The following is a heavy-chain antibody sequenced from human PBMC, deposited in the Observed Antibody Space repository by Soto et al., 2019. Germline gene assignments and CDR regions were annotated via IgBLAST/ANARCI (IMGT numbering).Heavy chain of an antibody. Sequence: GGSLRLSCAASGFTFSSYGMHWVRQAPGKGLEGVAVISYDGSNKYYADSVKGRFTISRDNSKNTLYLQMNSLRAEDTAVYYCAKVARYFDWLSDYWGQGTLVTVSS. V-gene: IGHV3-30*18. CDR1: GFTFSSYG. D-gene: IGHD3-9*01. CDR2: ISYDGSNK. CDR3: AKVARYFDWLSDY. J-gene: IGHJ4*02.